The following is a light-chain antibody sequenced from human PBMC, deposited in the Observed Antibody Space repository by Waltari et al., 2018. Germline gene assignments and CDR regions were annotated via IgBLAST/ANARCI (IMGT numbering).Light chain of an antibody. CDR3: CSHAGSFYV. CDR1: STDVVRYNF. V-gene: IGLV2-11*01. Sequence: QSALTQPRSVSGSPGQSVTISCTGTSTDVVRYNFVSWYQQHPGKAPRLMIYDVSKRPSGVPDRFSGSKSGNTASLTISGLQAEDEADYYCCSHAGSFYVFGTGTTVTAL. J-gene: IGLJ1*01. CDR2: DVS.